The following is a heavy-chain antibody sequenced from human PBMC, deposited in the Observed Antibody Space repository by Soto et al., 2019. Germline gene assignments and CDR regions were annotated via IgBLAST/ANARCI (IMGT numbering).Heavy chain of an antibody. J-gene: IGHJ4*02. CDR2: INPSGGST. CDR3: AISPRDYGGTIDY. D-gene: IGHD4-17*01. CDR1: GYTFTSYY. Sequence: ASVKVSCKASGYTFTSYYMHWVRQAPGQGLEWMGIINPSGGSTSYAQKFQGRVTMTRDTSTSTVYMELSSLRAEDTAVYYCAISPRDYGGTIDYWGQGTLVTGSS. V-gene: IGHV1-46*01.